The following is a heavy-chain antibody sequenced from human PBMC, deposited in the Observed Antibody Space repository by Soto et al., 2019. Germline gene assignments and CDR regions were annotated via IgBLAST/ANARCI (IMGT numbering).Heavy chain of an antibody. CDR3: AAIPPTYYYGMDV. CDR2: IVVGSGNT. CDR1: GFTFTSSA. Sequence: SVKVSCKASGFTFTSSAVQWVRQARGQRLEWIGWIVVGSGNTNYAQKFQERVTITRDMSTSTAYMELSSLRSEDTAVYYCAAIPPTYYYGMDVWGQGTTVTVSS. J-gene: IGHJ6*02. V-gene: IGHV1-58*01. D-gene: IGHD2-21*01.